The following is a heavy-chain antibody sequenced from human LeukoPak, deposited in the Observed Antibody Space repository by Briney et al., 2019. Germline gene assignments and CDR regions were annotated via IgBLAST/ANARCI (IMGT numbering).Heavy chain of an antibody. J-gene: IGHJ5*02. CDR1: GGSFSGYY. CDR2: INHSGST. D-gene: IGHD2-2*01. V-gene: IGHV4-34*01. Sequence: PSETLSLTCAVYGGSFSGYYWSWLRQPPGKGLEWIGEINHSGSTNYNPSLKSRVTISVDTSKNQFSLKLSSVTAADTAVYYCARGYCSSTSCYWRRGRFDPWGQGTLVTVSS. CDR3: ARGYCSSTSCYWRRGRFDP.